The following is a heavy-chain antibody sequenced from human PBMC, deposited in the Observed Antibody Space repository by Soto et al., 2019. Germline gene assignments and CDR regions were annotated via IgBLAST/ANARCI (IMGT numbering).Heavy chain of an antibody. CDR3: ARSEYYDYVWGSYRKSLSYYYGMDV. D-gene: IGHD3-16*02. V-gene: IGHV1-2*04. CDR2: INPNSGGT. Sequence: VSVKVSCKASGYTFTGYYMHWVRQAPGQGLEWMGWINPNSGGTNYAQKFQGWVTMTRDTSISTAYMELSRLRSDDTAVYYCARSEYYDYVWGSYRKSLSYYYGMDVWGQGTTVTVSS. J-gene: IGHJ6*02. CDR1: GYTFTGYY.